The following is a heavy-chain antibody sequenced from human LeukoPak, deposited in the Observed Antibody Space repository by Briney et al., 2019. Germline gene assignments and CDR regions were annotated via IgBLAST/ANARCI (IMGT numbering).Heavy chain of an antibody. CDR1: GGSISSSGYY. D-gene: IGHD1-26*01. J-gene: IGHJ5*02. V-gene: IGHV4-39*01. Sequence: SETLSLTCTVSGGSISSSGYYWGWIRQPPGKGLEWIASIYYSESTYYNPSLKSRVTISVDTSKNQLSLKLSSLTAADTAVYYCARHEYSGSYYGLSWFDPWGQGTLVTVSS. CDR3: ARHEYSGSYYGLSWFDP. CDR2: IYYSEST.